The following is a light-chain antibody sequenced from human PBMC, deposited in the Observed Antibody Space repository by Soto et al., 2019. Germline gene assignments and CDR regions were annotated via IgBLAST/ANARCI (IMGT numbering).Light chain of an antibody. CDR2: AAS. CDR3: QKTFSPPWT. J-gene: IGKJ1*01. CDR1: QTITTY. Sequence: DIQMTQPPSSLSASVGDRVTITCRASQTITTYLHWYQQKAGKAPTLLIYAASNLQNGVPSRFSGRGSGTDFTLTISKLQPADFASYYCQKTFSPPWTFGQGTKVEIK. V-gene: IGKV1-39*01.